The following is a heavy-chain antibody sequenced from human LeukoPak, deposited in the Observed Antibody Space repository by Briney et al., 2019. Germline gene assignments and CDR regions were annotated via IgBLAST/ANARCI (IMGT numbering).Heavy chain of an antibody. CDR3: LAAAGTIG. Sequence: GVNVSLSCAASGFTFSSHCVLWLPHAPGKGLVGVTHDNNGGSTTHHADPVRGPFTISRDNTKNTLYLQMNSLRAEDTAVDFCLAAAGTIGWGQGNLVPVSS. V-gene: IGHV3-74*01. CDR2: DNNGGSTT. CDR1: GFTFSSHC. D-gene: IGHD6-13*01. J-gene: IGHJ4*02.